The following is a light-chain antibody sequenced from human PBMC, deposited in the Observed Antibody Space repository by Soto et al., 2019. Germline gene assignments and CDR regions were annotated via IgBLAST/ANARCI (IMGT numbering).Light chain of an antibody. Sequence: EIVMTQSPATLSVSPGERATLSCRASQSVSSNLAWYQQKPGQAPRLLIYGASTTATGIAARLSGSASGTDSTLTISSLQSEDFAVYYCQQYNNWPPLTFGGGTKVEIK. J-gene: IGKJ4*01. CDR3: QQYNNWPPLT. V-gene: IGKV3-15*01. CDR2: GAS. CDR1: QSVSSN.